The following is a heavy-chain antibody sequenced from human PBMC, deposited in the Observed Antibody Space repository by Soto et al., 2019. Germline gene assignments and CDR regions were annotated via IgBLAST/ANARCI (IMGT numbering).Heavy chain of an antibody. CDR3: ASNGAGYSYGYAY. V-gene: IGHV1-2*02. J-gene: IGHJ4*02. CDR2: INPNSGGT. CDR1: GYTFTGYY. D-gene: IGHD5-18*01. Sequence: QVQLVQSGAEVKKPGASLKVSGRASGYTFTGYYMHWGRQAPGQGLEWMGWINPNSGGTNYAQKFQGRVTMTRDTSISTAYMELSRLRSDDTAVYYCASNGAGYSYGYAYWGQGTLVTVSS.